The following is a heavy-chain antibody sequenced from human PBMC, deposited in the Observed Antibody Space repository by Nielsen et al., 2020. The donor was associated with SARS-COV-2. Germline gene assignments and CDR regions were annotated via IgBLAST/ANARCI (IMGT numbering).Heavy chain of an antibody. CDR1: GFTFSSYS. CDR3: ARPDGGFDY. J-gene: IGHJ4*02. V-gene: IGHV3-21*01. CDR2: ISSSSSYI. D-gene: IGHD4-23*01. Sequence: GEFLKISCAASGFTFSSYSMNWVRQAPGKGLEWVSSISSSSSYIYYADSVKGRFTISRDNAKNSLYLQMNSLRAEDTAVYYCARPDGGFDYWGQGTLVTVSS.